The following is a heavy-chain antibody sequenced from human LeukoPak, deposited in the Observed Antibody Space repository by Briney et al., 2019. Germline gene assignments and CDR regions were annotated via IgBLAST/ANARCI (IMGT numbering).Heavy chain of an antibody. V-gene: IGHV3-49*03. CDR3: TTPTLVVVVAGFHFDY. Sequence: GGSLRLSCTASGFTFGDYAMRWFRQAPGKGLEWVGFIRSKVDGGTTEYAASVKSRFTISRDDSKSIAYLQMNSLKAEDTAVYYCTTPTLVVVVAGFHFDYWGQGTLVTVSS. CDR1: GFTFGDYA. J-gene: IGHJ4*02. D-gene: IGHD2-15*01. CDR2: IRSKVDGGTT.